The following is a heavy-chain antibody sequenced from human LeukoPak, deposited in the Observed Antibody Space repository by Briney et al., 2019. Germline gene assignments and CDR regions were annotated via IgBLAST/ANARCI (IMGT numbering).Heavy chain of an antibody. Sequence: ASVKVSCKASGGTFSSYAISWVRQAPGQGLEWMGGIIPIFGTANYAQKFQGRVTITADESTSTAYVELSSLRSEDTAVYYCARAWGQVPAARYSGYDRYSYGLPYGMDVWGQGTTVTVSS. V-gene: IGHV1-69*13. D-gene: IGHD5-12*01. CDR3: ARAWGQVPAARYSGYDRYSYGLPYGMDV. CDR2: IIPIFGTA. CDR1: GGTFSSYA. J-gene: IGHJ6*02.